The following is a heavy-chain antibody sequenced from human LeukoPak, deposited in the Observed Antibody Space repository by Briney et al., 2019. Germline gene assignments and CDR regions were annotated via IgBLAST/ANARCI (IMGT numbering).Heavy chain of an antibody. D-gene: IGHD6-6*01. CDR2: IIPIFGTA. CDR1: GGTFSSYA. J-gene: IGHJ4*02. CDR3: ARLSPSIAARRPIYYFDY. Sequence: ASVKVSCKASGGTFSSYAISWVRQAPGQGLEWMGGIIPIFGTANYAQQFQGRVTITADESTSTAYMELSSLRSEDTAVYYCARLSPSIAARRPIYYFDYWGQGTLVTVSS. V-gene: IGHV1-69*13.